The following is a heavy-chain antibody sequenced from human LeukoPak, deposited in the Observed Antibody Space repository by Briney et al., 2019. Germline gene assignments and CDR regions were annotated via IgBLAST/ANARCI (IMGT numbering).Heavy chain of an antibody. CDR3: ARDLEIGASSYYFDH. D-gene: IGHD1-1*01. CDR1: GFTFSSYG. CDR2: IWYDGSNT. V-gene: IGHV3-33*01. Sequence: GGSLRLSCAASGFTFSSYGMHWVRQAPGKGLEWVAIIWYDGSNTYYVDSVRGRFTISRDNSKNTLYLQVNSLRAEDTAMYYCARDLEIGASSYYFDHWGQGTLVTVSS. J-gene: IGHJ4*02.